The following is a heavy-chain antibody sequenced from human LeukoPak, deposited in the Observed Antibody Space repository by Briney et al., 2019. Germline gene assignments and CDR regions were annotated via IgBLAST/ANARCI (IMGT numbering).Heavy chain of an antibody. V-gene: IGHV1-8*01. J-gene: IGHJ6*03. Sequence: ASVKVSCKASGYTFTSYDINWVRQATGQGLEWMGWINPNSGNTGYAQKFQGRVTMTKNTSINTAYMELCSLRSEDTAVYYCARALSWTTDSYYYMDVWGKGTTVTVSS. D-gene: IGHD3/OR15-3a*01. CDR2: INPNSGNT. CDR3: ARALSWTTDSYYYMDV. CDR1: GYTFTSYD.